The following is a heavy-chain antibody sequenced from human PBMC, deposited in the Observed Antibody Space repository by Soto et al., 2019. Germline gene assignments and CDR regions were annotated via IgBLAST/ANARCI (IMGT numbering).Heavy chain of an antibody. CDR1: GYTFTSYD. J-gene: IGHJ6*03. D-gene: IGHD3-3*01. Sequence: ASVKVSCKASGYTFTSYDINWVRQATGQGLEWMGWMNPNSGNTGYAQKFQGRVTMTRNTSISTAYMELTSLRSEDTAVYYCARGNTEWLSDLNYYYYYMDVWGKGTTVTVSS. CDR3: ARGNTEWLSDLNYYYYYMDV. CDR2: MNPNSGNT. V-gene: IGHV1-8*01.